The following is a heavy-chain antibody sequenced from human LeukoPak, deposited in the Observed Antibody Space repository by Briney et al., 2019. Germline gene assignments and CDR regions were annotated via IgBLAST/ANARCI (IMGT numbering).Heavy chain of an antibody. Sequence: SEPPSLPFTVSGGSISSYYWSWIRPPPGKGLEWIGYIYYSGSTNYNPSLKSRVTISVDTSKNQFSLKLSSVTAADTAVYYCARGQLWFDYWGQGTLVTVSS. J-gene: IGHJ4*02. CDR3: ARGQLWFDY. V-gene: IGHV4-59*01. D-gene: IGHD5-18*01. CDR1: GGSISSYY. CDR2: IYYSGST.